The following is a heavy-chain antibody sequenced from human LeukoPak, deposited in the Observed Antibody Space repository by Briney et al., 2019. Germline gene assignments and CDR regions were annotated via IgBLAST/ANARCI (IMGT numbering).Heavy chain of an antibody. CDR3: ARRGSYCSSTSCYTGYIDY. V-gene: IGHV4-59*01. CDR1: GGSISSYY. J-gene: IGHJ4*02. D-gene: IGHD2-2*02. Sequence: SETLSLTCTVSGGSISSYYWSWIRQPPGKGLEWIGYIYYSGSTNYNPSLKSRVTISVDTSKNQFSLKLSSVTAADTAVYYCARRGSYCSSTSCYTGYIDYWGQGTLVTVSS. CDR2: IYYSGST.